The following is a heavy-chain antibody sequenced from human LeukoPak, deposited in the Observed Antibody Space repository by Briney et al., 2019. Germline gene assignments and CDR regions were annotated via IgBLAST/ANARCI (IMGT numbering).Heavy chain of an antibody. Sequence: GGFLRLSRGGSGFTLSDFTMHWVRPGPGEGLEWVSGISSSGVSTYYADSLKGRFTISRDNSKNTMYLQMNSLRAEDTAVYYCAKRIQSAMAMGYWGQGTLVTVSS. J-gene: IGHJ4*02. CDR2: ISSSGVST. V-gene: IGHV3-23*01. CDR3: AKRIQSAMAMGY. CDR1: GFTLSDFT. D-gene: IGHD5-18*01.